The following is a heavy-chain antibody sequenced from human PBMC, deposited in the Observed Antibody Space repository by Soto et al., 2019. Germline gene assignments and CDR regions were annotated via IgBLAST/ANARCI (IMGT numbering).Heavy chain of an antibody. V-gene: IGHV3-33*01. CDR1: GFTFSSYG. CDR2: IWYDGSNK. Sequence: QVQLVESGGGVVQPGRSLRLSCAASGFTFSSYGMHWVRQAPGKGLEWVAVIWYDGSNKYYADSVKGRFTISRDNSKNTLYLQMNSLRAEDTAVYYCARSITMIVVDLFDYWGQGTLVTVSS. J-gene: IGHJ4*02. CDR3: ARSITMIVVDLFDY. D-gene: IGHD3-22*01.